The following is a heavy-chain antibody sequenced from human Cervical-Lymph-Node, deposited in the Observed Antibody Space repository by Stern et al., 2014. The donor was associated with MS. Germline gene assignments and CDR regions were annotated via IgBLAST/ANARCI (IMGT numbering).Heavy chain of an antibody. V-gene: IGHV4-39*01. J-gene: IGHJ3*02. D-gene: IGHD6-19*01. CDR1: GGSISSSSYY. CDR3: ASGWYDAFDI. Sequence: QLQLQESGPGLVKPSETLSLTCTVSGGSISSSSYYWGWIRQPPGKGLECIGSIYSSGSTYYNPSTKSRVTISVDTSKNPASMKLTFVTAADTAVYYCASGWYDAFDIWGQGTMVTVSS. CDR2: IYSSGST.